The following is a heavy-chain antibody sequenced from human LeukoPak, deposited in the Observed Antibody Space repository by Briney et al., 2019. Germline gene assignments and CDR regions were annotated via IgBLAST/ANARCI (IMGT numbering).Heavy chain of an antibody. D-gene: IGHD3/OR15-3a*01. V-gene: IGHV3-53*01. CDR1: GFTVSSNY. J-gene: IGHJ4*02. CDR3: ARDQFAFGLFDY. CDR2: IYSGGST. Sequence: PGGSLRLSSAASGFTVSSNYMSSVRQAPGKGLEWVSVIYSGGSTYYADSVKGRFTISRDSSKNTLYLQMNSLRAEDTAVYYCARDQFAFGLFDYWGQGTPVAVSS.